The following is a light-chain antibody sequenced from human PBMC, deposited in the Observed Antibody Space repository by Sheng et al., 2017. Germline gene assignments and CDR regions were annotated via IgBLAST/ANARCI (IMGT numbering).Light chain of an antibody. CDR1: QSVSSSN. Sequence: ETVLTQSPGTLSLSPGERATLSCRASQSVSSSNFAWYQQKSGQAPRLLIYDASRRASGIPDRFSGSGSGTDFTLTITSLEPEDFAVYYCQQRSNWPLFTFGPGTKVDIK. V-gene: IGKV3D-20*02. CDR3: QQRSNWPLFT. CDR2: DAS. J-gene: IGKJ3*01.